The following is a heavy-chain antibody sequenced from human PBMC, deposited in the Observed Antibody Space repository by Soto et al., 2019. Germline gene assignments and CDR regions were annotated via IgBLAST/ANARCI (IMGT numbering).Heavy chain of an antibody. J-gene: IGHJ6*03. Sequence: VQLVESGGGLVQPGGSLRVSCAASGFTFSNYGMNWVRQAPGKGLEWVSYISRTGSTIYYADSVQGRFTISRDNAKNSLYLQMNSLRAEDTAVYYCARRVKKYCSGGTCYQGYYYYMDVWGKGTTVTVSS. V-gene: IGHV3-48*01. CDR3: ARRVKKYCSGGTCYQGYYYYMDV. CDR2: ISRTGSTI. CDR1: GFTFSNYG. D-gene: IGHD2-15*01.